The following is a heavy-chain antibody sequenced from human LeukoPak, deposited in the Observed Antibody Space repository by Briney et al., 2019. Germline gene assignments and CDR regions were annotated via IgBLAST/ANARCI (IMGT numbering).Heavy chain of an antibody. CDR1: GFTFSNAW. CDR2: IYYSGST. Sequence: PGGSLRLSCAASGFTFSNAWMSWVRQAPGKGLEWIGYIYYSGSTNYNPSLKSRVTISVDTSKNQFSLKLSSVTAADTAVYYCARYYYDSSGYLTYYFDYWGQGTLVTVSS. V-gene: IGHV4-59*01. D-gene: IGHD3-22*01. J-gene: IGHJ4*02. CDR3: ARYYYDSSGYLTYYFDY.